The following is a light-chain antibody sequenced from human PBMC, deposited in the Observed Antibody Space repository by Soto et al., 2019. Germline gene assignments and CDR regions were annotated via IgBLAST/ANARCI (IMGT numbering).Light chain of an antibody. CDR3: QQYNSYSRT. V-gene: IGKV1-5*03. Sequence: DIQIIQSPSTLSASVGDRVTITCRASQSISSWLAWYQQKPGKAPKLLIYKASSLESGVPSRFSGSGSGTEFTLTISSMQPDDFATYYCQQYNSYSRTFGQGTKVDXK. CDR2: KAS. J-gene: IGKJ1*01. CDR1: QSISSW.